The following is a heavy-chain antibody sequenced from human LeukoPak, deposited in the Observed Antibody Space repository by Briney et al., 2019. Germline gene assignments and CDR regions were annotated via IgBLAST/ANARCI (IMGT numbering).Heavy chain of an antibody. V-gene: IGHV3-23*01. CDR1: RFTFSNYA. Sequence: GGSLRLSCRASRFTFSNYAMTWVRQTPGKGLEWVSSTGGNGGGTSLADSVKGRFSISSDNSKNTLYLQMNSLRAEDTATYYCAKDHRGPTWYYYGMDVWGQGTTVTVSS. D-gene: IGHD3-16*01. CDR3: AKDHRGPTWYYYGMDV. J-gene: IGHJ6*02. CDR2: TGGNGGGT.